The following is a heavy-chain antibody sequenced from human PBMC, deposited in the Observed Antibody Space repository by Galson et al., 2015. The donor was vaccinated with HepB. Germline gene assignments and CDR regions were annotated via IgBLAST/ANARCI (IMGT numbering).Heavy chain of an antibody. J-gene: IGHJ4*02. Sequence: SLRLSCAASGFTFSDYYMNWIRQAPGKVLEWVSYISSTGSSTYYADSVKGRFTISRDNAKNSLFLQMNSLRAEDTAVYYCAPDAWDPSFDNWGQGTLVTVSS. CDR2: ISSTGSST. V-gene: IGHV3-11*01. CDR1: GFTFSDYY. CDR3: APDAWDPSFDN. D-gene: IGHD1-26*01.